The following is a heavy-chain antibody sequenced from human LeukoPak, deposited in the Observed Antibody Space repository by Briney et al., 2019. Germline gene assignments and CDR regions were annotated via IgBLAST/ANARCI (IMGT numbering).Heavy chain of an antibody. CDR1: GYTFTSYP. J-gene: IGHJ4*02. CDR3: ARGYDYGDYVGDFDY. Sequence: ASVKVSCKASGYTFTSYPISWVRLAPGPGLEWMGWITTYNGNTNYAQKLQGRVTMTTDTSTSTAYMDLRGLRSDDTAVYYCARGYDYGDYVGDFDYWGQGTLVTVSS. V-gene: IGHV1-18*01. CDR2: ITTYNGNT. D-gene: IGHD4-17*01.